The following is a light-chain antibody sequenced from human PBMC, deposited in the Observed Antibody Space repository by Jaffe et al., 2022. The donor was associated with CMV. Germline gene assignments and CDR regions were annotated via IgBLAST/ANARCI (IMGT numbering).Light chain of an antibody. CDR1: QSVGSN. Sequence: VVMTQSPATLSVSPGDRVTLSCRASQSVGSNLAWYQLRPGQAPRLLIYHASARATGIPARFSGSGSGTEFTLSISSLQSEDFAIYSCQQYDDWPPTWAFGQGTKVDVK. J-gene: IGKJ1*01. CDR2: HAS. V-gene: IGKV3-15*01. CDR3: QQYDDWPPTWA.